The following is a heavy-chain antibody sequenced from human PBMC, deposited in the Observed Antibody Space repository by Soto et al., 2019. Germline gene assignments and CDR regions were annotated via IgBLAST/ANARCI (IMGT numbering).Heavy chain of an antibody. J-gene: IGHJ4*02. CDR3: ATLWFGESPY. Sequence: QLQLQESGPGLVKPSETLSLTCTVSGGSISRNSYYWGWIRQPPGKGLEWIGSIYYSGSTYYTPSHKSRVTISVDTSKNQFSLKLSSVTAADTAVYYCATLWFGESPYWGQGTLVTVSS. CDR1: GGSISRNSYY. CDR2: IYYSGST. D-gene: IGHD3-10*01. V-gene: IGHV4-39*01.